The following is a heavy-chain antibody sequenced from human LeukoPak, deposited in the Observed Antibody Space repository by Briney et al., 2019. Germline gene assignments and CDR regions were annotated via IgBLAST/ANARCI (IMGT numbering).Heavy chain of an antibody. D-gene: IGHD3-22*01. CDR3: ARAGYYYPGSDYHNWFDP. V-gene: IGHV3-30*04. J-gene: IGHJ5*02. CDR2: ISSDGTNK. Sequence: GGSLRLSCAASGFTFTDYTMHWVRQAPGKGLEWVAFISSDGTNKHYADSVKGRFTISRDNSKNTLYLEINSMRSDDTAVYYCARAGYYYPGSDYHNWFDPWGQGILVTVSS. CDR1: GFTFTDYT.